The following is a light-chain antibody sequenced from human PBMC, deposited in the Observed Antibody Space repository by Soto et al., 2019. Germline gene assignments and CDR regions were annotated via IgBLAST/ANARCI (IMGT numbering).Light chain of an antibody. CDR2: DAS. Sequence: EIVMAQSPATLSVSPGDRATRCCRASQSISSNLAWYQQKPGQAPRLLIYDASNRATGIPARFSGSGSGTDFTLTISSLEPEDFAVYYCQQRSNWPPITFGQGTRLEIK. CDR1: QSISSN. V-gene: IGKV3-11*01. J-gene: IGKJ5*01. CDR3: QQRSNWPPIT.